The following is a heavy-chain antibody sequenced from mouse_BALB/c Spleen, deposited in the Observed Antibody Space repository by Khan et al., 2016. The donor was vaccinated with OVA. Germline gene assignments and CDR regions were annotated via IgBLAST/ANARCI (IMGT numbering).Heavy chain of an antibody. J-gene: IGHJ3*01. V-gene: IGHV5-6*01. Sequence: EVELVESGGDLVKPGGSLRLSCAASGFTFSAYGMSWVRQTPDKRLEWVATINSDGYYIYYPDTVKGRFTISINNAENTLYLQMSSLKSEDTAIYYCASHLSGSFAYWGQGTLVTVSA. CDR3: ASHLSGSFAY. CDR2: INSDGYYI. CDR1: GFTFSAYG. D-gene: IGHD4-1*01.